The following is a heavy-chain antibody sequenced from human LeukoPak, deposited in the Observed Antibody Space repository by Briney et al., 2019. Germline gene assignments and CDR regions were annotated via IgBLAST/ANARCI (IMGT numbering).Heavy chain of an antibody. CDR1: GGSISSFY. CDR2: IYTSGST. Sequence: SETLSLTCTVSGGSISSFYWMWTAHPAGKGREGSGRIYTSGSTYYNPSLNSVVTMSVVTTRNQSTLKLSSVTAAHTAVYYCARSPVVVPAASEGGPYAFDIWGQGQWSPSLQ. D-gene: IGHD2-2*01. J-gene: IGHJ3*02. V-gene: IGHV4-4*07. CDR3: ARSPVVVPAASEGGPYAFDI.